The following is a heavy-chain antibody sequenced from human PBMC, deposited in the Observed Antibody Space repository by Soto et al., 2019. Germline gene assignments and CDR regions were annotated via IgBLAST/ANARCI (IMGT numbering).Heavy chain of an antibody. J-gene: IGHJ4*02. CDR3: ARGRYGDY. V-gene: IGHV1-18*01. CDR2: ISAHNGNT. D-gene: IGHD1-1*01. Sequence: QVHLVQSGAEVKKPGASVKVSCKGSGYTFTSYGITWVRQAPGQGLEWMGWISAHNGNTDYAQKLQGRVTVTRDTSTSTAYMELRSLISDDKAVYYCARGRYGDYWGQGALVTVSS. CDR1: GYTFTSYG.